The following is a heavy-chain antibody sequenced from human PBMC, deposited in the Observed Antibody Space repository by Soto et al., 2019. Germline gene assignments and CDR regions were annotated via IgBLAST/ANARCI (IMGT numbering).Heavy chain of an antibody. J-gene: IGHJ3*02. CDR2: IIPIFGTA. Sequence: QVQLVQSGAEVKKPGSSVKVSSKASGGTSSSYAVSWVRQAPGHGLEWMGGIIPIFGTANYAQKFQGRVKVTGDEATGTAYMGAGSLRSEAPALYFWGGGGGAGLGDAFDIWGQGTMVTVSS. CDR3: GGGGGAGLGDAFDI. CDR1: GGTSSSYA. D-gene: IGHD6-19*01. V-gene: IGHV1-69*12.